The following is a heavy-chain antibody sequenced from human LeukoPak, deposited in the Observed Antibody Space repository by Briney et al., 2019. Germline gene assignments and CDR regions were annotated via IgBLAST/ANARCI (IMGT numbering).Heavy chain of an antibody. CDR1: GFTFSSSG. J-gene: IGHJ5*01. CDR2: ISGGGDST. D-gene: IGHD2-2*01. CDR3: AKDRHAPGRYCSSTSCFPFDS. V-gene: IGHV3-23*01. Sequence: GGSLRLSCAASGFTFSSSGMSWVRQTPGKGLELVSAISGGGDSTYYADSVKGRFTISRDNYKNTLYLQMNSLRAEDTAVYYCAKDRHAPGRYCSSTSCFPFDSWGQGTLVTVSS.